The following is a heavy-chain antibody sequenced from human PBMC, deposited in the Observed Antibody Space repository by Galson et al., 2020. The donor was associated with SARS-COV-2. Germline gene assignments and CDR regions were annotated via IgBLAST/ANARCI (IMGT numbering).Heavy chain of an antibody. CDR1: GFTFSIYG. Sequence: GSLRLSCAASGFTFSIYGIHWVRQAPGKGLAWVAVIRYDGSAKHYADSVKGRFTISRDNSKNMLYLQMSSLRAEDTAVYYCAKDRKENSYSSLGYIDVSGKGPTVAISS. CDR2: IRYDGSAK. CDR3: AKDRKENSYSSLGYIDV. D-gene: IGHD4-4*01. V-gene: IGHV3-30*02. J-gene: IGHJ6*03.